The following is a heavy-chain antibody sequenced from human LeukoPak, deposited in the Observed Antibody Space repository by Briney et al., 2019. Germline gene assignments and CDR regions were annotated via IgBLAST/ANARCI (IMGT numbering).Heavy chain of an antibody. CDR1: GGSFSGYY. V-gene: IGHV4-34*01. CDR3: ARGGRLVREYFQH. J-gene: IGHJ1*01. Sequence: SETLSLTCAVYGGSFSGYYWSWIRRPPGKGLEWIGEINHSGSTNYNPSLKSRVTISVDTSKNQFSLKLSSVTAADTAVYYCARGGRLVREYFQHWGQGTLVTVSS. D-gene: IGHD6-19*01. CDR2: INHSGST.